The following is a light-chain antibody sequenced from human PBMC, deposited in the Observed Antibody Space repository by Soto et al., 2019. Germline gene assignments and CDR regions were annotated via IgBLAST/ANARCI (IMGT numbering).Light chain of an antibody. J-gene: IGKJ4*01. Sequence: EIVMTQSPATLSVSPGGRATLSCRASQSISDTLAWYQQKPGQAPRLLMFRTSSRATGFPARFSGSGSGTEFNLTISSLQSEDFGVYYCQQYNNWPRATFGGGTKVAIK. CDR3: QQYNNWPRAT. CDR1: QSISDT. V-gene: IGKV3-15*01. CDR2: RTS.